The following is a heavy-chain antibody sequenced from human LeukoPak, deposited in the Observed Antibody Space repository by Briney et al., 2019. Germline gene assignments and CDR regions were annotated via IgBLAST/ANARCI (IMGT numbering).Heavy chain of an antibody. D-gene: IGHD6-19*01. Sequence: PGGSLRLSCSASGFTFSNYGMNWVRQAPGKGLVWVTRIDNDGTFTNYADSVRGRFTISRDNAKNTLYLQMNGLRVEDTAVYYCIRVSNAWNGMDVWGQGTTVTVSS. CDR3: IRVSNAWNGMDV. V-gene: IGHV3-74*01. CDR2: IDNDGTFT. CDR1: GFTFSNYG. J-gene: IGHJ6*02.